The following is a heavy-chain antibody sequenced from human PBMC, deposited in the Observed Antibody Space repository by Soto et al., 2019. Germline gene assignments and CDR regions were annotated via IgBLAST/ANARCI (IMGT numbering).Heavy chain of an antibody. Sequence: QVQLQQWGAGLLKPSETLSLTCAVYGGSFSGYYWSWIRQPPGKGLEWIGEINHSGSTNYNPSLKSRVTISVDTSKNQFSLKLSSVTAADTAVYYCARKPSHYDILTGPFDYWGQGTLVTVSS. V-gene: IGHV4-34*01. J-gene: IGHJ4*02. CDR3: ARKPSHYDILTGPFDY. CDR1: GGSFSGYY. CDR2: INHSGST. D-gene: IGHD3-9*01.